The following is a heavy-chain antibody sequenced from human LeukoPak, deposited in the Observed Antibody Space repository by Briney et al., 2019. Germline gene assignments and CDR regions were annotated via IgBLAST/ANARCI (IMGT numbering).Heavy chain of an antibody. CDR3: ATVGQWLVLENWFDP. CDR2: ISAYNGNT. J-gene: IGHJ5*02. D-gene: IGHD6-19*01. Sequence: ASVKVSCKASGYTFTSYGISWVRQAPGQGLEWMGWISAYNGNTKYAQKLQGRVTMTTDTSTSTAYMELRSLRSDDTAVYYCATVGQWLVLENWFDPWGQGTLVTVSS. V-gene: IGHV1-18*01. CDR1: GYTFTSYG.